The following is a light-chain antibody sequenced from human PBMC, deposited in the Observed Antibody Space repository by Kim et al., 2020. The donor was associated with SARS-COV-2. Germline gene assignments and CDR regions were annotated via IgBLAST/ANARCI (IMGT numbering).Light chain of an antibody. CDR3: QQTNSFPYT. CDR2: DAS. Sequence: DIQMTQSPSSVSASVGDRVTITCRTSQAISSWLAWYQQKPGKAPKLLVYDASTLQDGVPSRFSGSGSGTDFTLIISGLQAEDFATYYCQQTNSFPYTFGQGTKLEI. V-gene: IGKV1-12*01. CDR1: QAISSW. J-gene: IGKJ2*01.